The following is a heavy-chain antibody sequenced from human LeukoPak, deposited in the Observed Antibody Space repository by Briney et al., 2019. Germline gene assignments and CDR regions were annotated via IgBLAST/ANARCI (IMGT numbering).Heavy chain of an antibody. Sequence: GRSLKLSCAASGFTFSVYCMHRVRQAPGKGLEWVAVMWYDGSKEYYADSVKGRSTISRDTSTNMLYRQMHSLRAEDTAVYDCATERGSGTIDYSGQGNLVTASS. CDR3: ATERGSGTIDY. J-gene: IGHJ4*02. CDR2: MWYDGSKE. V-gene: IGHV3-33*01. CDR1: GFTFSVYC. D-gene: IGHD3-10*01.